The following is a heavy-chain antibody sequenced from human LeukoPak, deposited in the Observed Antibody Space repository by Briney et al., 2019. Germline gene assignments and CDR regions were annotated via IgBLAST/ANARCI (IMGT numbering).Heavy chain of an antibody. J-gene: IGHJ4*02. D-gene: IGHD3-16*02. CDR1: GYTFTGCY. CDR3: ARTHFYVWGSYRYGRYFDY. CDR2: INPNSGGT. V-gene: IGHV1-2*02. Sequence: EASVKVSCKASGYTFTGCYMHWVRQAPGQGLEWMGWINPNSGGTNYAQKFQGRVTMTRDTSISTAYMELSRLRSDDTAVYYCARTHFYVWGSYRYGRYFDYWGQGTLVTVSS.